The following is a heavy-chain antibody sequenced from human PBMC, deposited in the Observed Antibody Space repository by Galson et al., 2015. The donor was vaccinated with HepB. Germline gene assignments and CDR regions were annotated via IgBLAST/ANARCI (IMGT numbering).Heavy chain of an antibody. CDR1: GYTFTNYC. CDR3: ARARHDFWSGHPHGDWFDP. V-gene: IGHV7-4-1*02. CDR2: INTNTGNP. Sequence: SVKVSCKASGYTFTNYCFHWVRQAPGQRLEWMGWINTNTGNPTYAQGFTGRFVFSLDTSVSTAYLQISSLKAEDTAVYYCARARHDFWSGHPHGDWFDPWGQGTLVTVSS. J-gene: IGHJ5*02. D-gene: IGHD3-3*01.